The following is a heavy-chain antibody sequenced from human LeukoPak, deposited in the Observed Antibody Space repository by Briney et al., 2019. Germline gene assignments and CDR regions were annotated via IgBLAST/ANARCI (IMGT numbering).Heavy chain of an antibody. CDR1: GFSFGGYA. J-gene: IGHJ6*03. CDR3: ASRYCTGVNCFAASYMCMDV. CDR2: ISYDGRSE. Sequence: PGGSLRLSCAASGFSFGGYAMHWVRQAPGKGLEWLSVISYDGRSEYYDDSVKGRFTISRDNADNSLYLQMTSLRVEDTAVYFCASRYCTGVNCFAASYMCMDVWGKGTTVTVSS. V-gene: IGHV3-30*03. D-gene: IGHD2-8*02.